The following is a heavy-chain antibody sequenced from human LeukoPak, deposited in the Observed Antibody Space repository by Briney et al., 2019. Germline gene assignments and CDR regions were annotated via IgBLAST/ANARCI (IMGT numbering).Heavy chain of an antibody. J-gene: IGHJ5*02. D-gene: IGHD3-10*01. CDR3: ARAMRRGTMVRGVIITNTWFDP. Sequence: GGSLRLSCAASGFTFSSYWMSWVRQAPGKGLEWVANIKQDGSEKYYVDSVKGRFTISRDNAKNSLYLQMNSLRAEDTAVYYCARAMRRGTMVRGVIITNTWFDPWGQGTLVTVSS. CDR2: IKQDGSEK. CDR1: GFTFSSYW. V-gene: IGHV3-7*01.